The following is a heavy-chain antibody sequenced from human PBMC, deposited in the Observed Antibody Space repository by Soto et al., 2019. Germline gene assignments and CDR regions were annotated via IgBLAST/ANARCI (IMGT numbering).Heavy chain of an antibody. CDR1: GGSFSDYY. Sequence: QVQLQEWGAGLLKPSETLSLTCAVYGGSFSDYYWSWLRQTPEKGLEWIGEINHSGDTKYTPSLESRVTISVDTSKSQFSLKLNSVTAADTAVYYCARTGGMDVWGQGATVTVSS. V-gene: IGHV4-34*02. J-gene: IGHJ6*02. CDR2: INHSGDT. CDR3: ARTGGMDV.